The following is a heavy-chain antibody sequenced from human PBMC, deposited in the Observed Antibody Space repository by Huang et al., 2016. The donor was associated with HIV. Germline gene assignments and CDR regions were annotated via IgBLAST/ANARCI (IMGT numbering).Heavy chain of an antibody. J-gene: IGHJ4*02. CDR1: GYLFTGFY. Sequence: QAQLVQSGAEVKKPGASMKVSCKASGYLFTGFYLHWLRQSPGQGPEWMGWLNPTNGGTQYAQKFQGRVTLTRDTSSTTAHLELRTWTSDDTAVYFGARRVDRGGIHRNYFDSWGQGTVVSVFS. D-gene: IGHD2-15*01. V-gene: IGHV1-2*02. CDR2: LNPTNGGT. CDR3: ARRVDRGGIHRNYFDS.